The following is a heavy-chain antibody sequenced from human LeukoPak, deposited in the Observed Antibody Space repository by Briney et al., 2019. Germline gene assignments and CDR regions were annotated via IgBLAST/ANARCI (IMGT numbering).Heavy chain of an antibody. V-gene: IGHV4-38-2*02. CDR1: GYSISSGYY. Sequence: PSETLSLTCTVSGYSISSGYYWGWIRQPPGKGLEWIGSIYHSGSTYYNPSLKSRLTISADSSKNHFSLKLNSVTAADTAVYYCARQDPTSSWFYDFWGQGTLVTVSS. J-gene: IGHJ4*02. CDR2: IYHSGST. CDR3: ARQDPTSSWFYDF. D-gene: IGHD6-13*01.